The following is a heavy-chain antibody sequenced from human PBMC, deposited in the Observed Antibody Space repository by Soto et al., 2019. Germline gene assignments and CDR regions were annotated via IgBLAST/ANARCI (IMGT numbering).Heavy chain of an antibody. J-gene: IGHJ4*02. CDR3: AREEGGLGYAAPERFDY. CDR1: GGTFSSYA. D-gene: IGHD2-15*01. CDR2: IIPIFGTA. Sequence: QVQLVQSGAEVKKPGSSVKVSCKASGGTFSSYAISWVRQAPGQGLEWMGGIIPIFGTANYAQKFQGRVTSTADESTRTDYMELSSLRSEDTAVYYCAREEGGLGYAAPERFDYWGQGTLVTVSS. V-gene: IGHV1-69*12.